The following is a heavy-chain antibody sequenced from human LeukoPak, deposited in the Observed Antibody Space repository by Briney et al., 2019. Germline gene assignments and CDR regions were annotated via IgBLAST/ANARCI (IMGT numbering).Heavy chain of an antibody. CDR3: ARDLRYYYYYGMDV. J-gene: IGHJ6*02. CDR1: GFTFSSYW. V-gene: IGHV3-7*01. Sequence: GGSLRLSCAASGFTFSSYWMSWVRQAPGKGLEWVANIKQDGGENYYVDSVKGRFTISRDNAKNSLYLQMNSLRVEDTAVYYCARDLRYYYYYGMDVWGQGTTVTVSS. CDR2: IKQDGGEN.